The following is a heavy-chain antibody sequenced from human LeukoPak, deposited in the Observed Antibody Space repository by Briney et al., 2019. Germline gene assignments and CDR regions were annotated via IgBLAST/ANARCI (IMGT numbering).Heavy chain of an antibody. J-gene: IGHJ4*02. D-gene: IGHD6-19*01. V-gene: IGHV3-33*06. CDR1: GFTFSSYG. CDR3: AKSSGWYFDY. CDR2: IWYDGSNK. Sequence: GRSLRLSCAASGFTFSSYGMHWVRQAPGKGLEWVAVIWYDGSNKYYADSVKGRFTISRDNSKNTLYLQMNSLRAEDTAVYYCAKSSGWYFDYWGQGTLVTVSS.